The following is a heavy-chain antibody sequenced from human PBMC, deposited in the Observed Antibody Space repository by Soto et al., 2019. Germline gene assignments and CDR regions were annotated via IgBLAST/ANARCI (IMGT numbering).Heavy chain of an antibody. D-gene: IGHD6-19*01. CDR1: GYIFTHYG. CDR2: INVYNGNT. CDR3: AREVVSSGYYFFRFDP. V-gene: IGHV1-18*01. J-gene: IGHJ5*02. Sequence: QVQLVQSGAEVKKPGASVKVSCKASGYIFTHYGVTWVRQAPGQGLEWMGWINVYNGNTNYAHNLQGRVSMTTDTSASTAYMELRSLRSDDTAVYYCAREVVSSGYYFFRFDPWGQGTLVTVSS.